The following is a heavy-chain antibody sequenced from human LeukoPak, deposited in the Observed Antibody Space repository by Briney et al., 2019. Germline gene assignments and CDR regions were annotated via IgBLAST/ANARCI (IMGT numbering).Heavy chain of an antibody. D-gene: IGHD5-18*01. Sequence: PGGSLRLSCAASGFTFSSYAMSWVRQAPGKGLEWVSAISGSGGSTYYADSVKGRFTISRDNSKNTLYLQMNSLRAEDTAVYYCAKGPSGMVTHYYYMDVWGKGTTVTVSS. J-gene: IGHJ6*03. V-gene: IGHV3-23*01. CDR3: AKGPSGMVTHYYYMDV. CDR2: ISGSGGST. CDR1: GFTFSSYA.